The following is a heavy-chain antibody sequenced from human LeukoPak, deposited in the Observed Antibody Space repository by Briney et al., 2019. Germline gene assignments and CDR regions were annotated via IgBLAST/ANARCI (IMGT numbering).Heavy chain of an antibody. CDR2: IYYSGST. Sequence: PSETLSLTCTVSGGSISSSSYYWGWIRQPPGKGLEWIGSIYYSGSTYYNPSLKSRVTISVDTSKNQFSLKLSSVTAADTAVYYCARLVHSSGRYKSGDFDYWGQGTLVTVSS. J-gene: IGHJ4*02. CDR3: ARLVHSSGRYKSGDFDY. D-gene: IGHD6-19*01. V-gene: IGHV4-39*01. CDR1: GGSISSSSYY.